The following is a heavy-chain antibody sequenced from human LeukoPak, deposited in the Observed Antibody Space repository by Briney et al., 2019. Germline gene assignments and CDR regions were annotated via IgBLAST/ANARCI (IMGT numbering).Heavy chain of an antibody. V-gene: IGHV3-23*01. CDR2: ITASGGST. J-gene: IGHJ4*02. CDR1: GFTFSSYA. CDR3: AKDLSAFDH. Sequence: PGGSLRLSCAASGFTFSSYAMSWVRQAPGRGLEWVSAITASGGSTYYADSVKGRFTISRDNSKNTLYLQMNSLRAEDTAVYYCAKDLSAFDHWGQGTLVTVSS.